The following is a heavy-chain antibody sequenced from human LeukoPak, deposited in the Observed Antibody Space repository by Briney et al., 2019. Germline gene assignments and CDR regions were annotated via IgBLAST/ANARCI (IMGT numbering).Heavy chain of an antibody. J-gene: IGHJ4*02. Sequence: GGSLRLSCAASGFTFSSYGMHWVRQAPGKGLEWVAVISYDGSNKYYADSVKGRFTISRDNSKNTLYLQMNSLRAEDTAVYYCAMGYSSSWYYFDYWGQGTLVTVSS. V-gene: IGHV3-30*03. CDR2: ISYDGSNK. CDR1: GFTFSSYG. CDR3: AMGYSSSWYYFDY. D-gene: IGHD6-13*01.